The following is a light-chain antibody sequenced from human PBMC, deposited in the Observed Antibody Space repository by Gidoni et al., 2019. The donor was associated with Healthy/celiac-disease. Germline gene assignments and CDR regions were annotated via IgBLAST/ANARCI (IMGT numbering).Light chain of an antibody. CDR3: QQYGSSPPET. CDR1: QSVSSSY. V-gene: IGKV3-20*01. CDR2: GAS. Sequence: ETVLTQSPATLSLSPGERATLSCRASQSVSSSYLAWYQQKPGQAPRLLIYGASSRATGIPDRFSGSGSGTDFTLTISRLEPEDFAVYYCQQYGSSPPETFGQGTKVEIK. J-gene: IGKJ1*01.